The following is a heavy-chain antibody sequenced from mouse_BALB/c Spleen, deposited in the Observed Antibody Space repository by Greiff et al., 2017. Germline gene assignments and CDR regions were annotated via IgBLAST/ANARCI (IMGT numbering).Heavy chain of an antibody. CDR1: GFTFSSYA. D-gene: IGHD2-2*01. CDR3: ARSGVRGAMDY. J-gene: IGHJ4*01. Sequence: EVMLVESGGGLVKPGGSLKLSCAASGFTFSSYAMSWVRQTPEKRLEWVASISSGGSTYYPDSVKGRFTISRDNARNILYLQMSSLRSEDTAMYYCARSGVRGAMDYWGQGTSVTVSS. CDR2: ISSGGST. V-gene: IGHV5-6-5*01.